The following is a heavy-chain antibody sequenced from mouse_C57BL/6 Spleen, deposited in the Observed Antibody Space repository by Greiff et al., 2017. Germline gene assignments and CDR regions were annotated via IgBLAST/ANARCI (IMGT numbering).Heavy chain of an antibody. V-gene: IGHV1-69*01. CDR3: ARGLYSPHFDY. D-gene: IGHD2-12*01. J-gene: IGHJ2*01. CDR2: IDPSDSYT. CDR1: GYTFTSYW. Sequence: QVQLKQPGAELVMPGASVKLSCKASGYTFTSYWMPWVKQRPGQGLEWIGEIDPSDSYTNYNQKFKGKSTLTVDKSSSTAYMQLSSLTSEDSAVYYCARGLYSPHFDYWGQGTTLTVSS.